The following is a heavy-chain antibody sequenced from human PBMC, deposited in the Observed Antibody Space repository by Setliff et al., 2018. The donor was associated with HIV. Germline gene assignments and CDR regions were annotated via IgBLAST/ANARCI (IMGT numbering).Heavy chain of an antibody. Sequence: GASVKVSCKALTFLVTGYNIHWVRLAPGHGPEWLGWINPNNGGTDYAQKFQGRVTMSLDTSTNTVYLELKGLTSDDTAVYYCAKHRIFDSFGVWGPGTVVTVSS. J-gene: IGHJ3*01. CDR1: TFLVTGYN. CDR3: AKHRIFDSFGV. D-gene: IGHD2-15*01. V-gene: IGHV1-2*02. CDR2: INPNNGGT.